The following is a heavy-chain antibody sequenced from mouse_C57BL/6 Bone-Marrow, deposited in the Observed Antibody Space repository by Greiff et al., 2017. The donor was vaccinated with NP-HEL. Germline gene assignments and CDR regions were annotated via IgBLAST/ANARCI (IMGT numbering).Heavy chain of an antibody. CDR1: GFTFSSYA. CDR3: ARDRVGGRGAMDY. V-gene: IGHV5-4*01. CDR2: ISDGGSYT. Sequence: EVQLVESGGGLVKPGGSLKLSCAASGFTFSSYAMSWVRQTPEKRLEWVATISDGGSYTYYPDNVKGRFTISRDNAKNNLYLQMSHLKSEDTAMYYWARDRVGGRGAMDYWGQGTSVTVSS. J-gene: IGHJ4*01.